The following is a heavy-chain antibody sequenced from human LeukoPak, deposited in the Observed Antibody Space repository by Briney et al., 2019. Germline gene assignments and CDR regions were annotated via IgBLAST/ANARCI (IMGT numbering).Heavy chain of an antibody. CDR1: GYSISSGYQ. D-gene: IGHD3-22*01. CDR3: ARDSSGYLRRFDP. V-gene: IGHV4-38-2*02. CDR2: IYHSGSA. Sequence: SETLSLTCAVSGYSISSGYQWAWIRQSPGKGLEWIGSIYHSGSAHYNPSLKSRVTISVETSKNQFSLKLSSVTAADTAVYYCARDSSGYLRRFDPWGQGTLVTVSS. J-gene: IGHJ5*02.